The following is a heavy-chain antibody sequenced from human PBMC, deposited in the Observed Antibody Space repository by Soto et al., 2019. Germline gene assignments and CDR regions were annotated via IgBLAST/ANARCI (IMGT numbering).Heavy chain of an antibody. D-gene: IGHD2-15*01. CDR2: ISSDSRYI. J-gene: IGHJ6*02. Sequence: ESGGGLVQPGGSLRLSCAASGFTLSHYAVNWVRQAPGKGLEWVSYISSDSRYIYHGDSVKGRFTISRDHARTSVYLQMDGLRDEDTAVYYWARIKLVDFFFVNVDVYDMDVWGQGAQVTASS. CDR1: GFTLSHYA. CDR3: ARIKLVDFFFVNVDVYDMDV. V-gene: IGHV3-48*02.